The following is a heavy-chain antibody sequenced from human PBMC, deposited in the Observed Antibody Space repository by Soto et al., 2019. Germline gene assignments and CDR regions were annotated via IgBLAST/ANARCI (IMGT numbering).Heavy chain of an antibody. CDR1: GGSSSSSNW. CDR2: IYHSGST. D-gene: IGHD2-15*01. V-gene: IGHV4-4*02. CDR3: ARGATEKRYCSGGSCYRGLFDY. J-gene: IGHJ4*02. Sequence: PSETLSLTCAVSGGSSSSSNWWSWVRQPPGKGLEWIGEIYHSGSTNYNPSLKSRVTISVDKSKNQFSLKLSSVTAADTAVYYCARGATEKRYCSGGSCYRGLFDYWGQGTLVTVSS.